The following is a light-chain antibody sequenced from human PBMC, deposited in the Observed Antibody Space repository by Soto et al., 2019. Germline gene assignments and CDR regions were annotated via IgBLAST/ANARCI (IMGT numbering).Light chain of an antibody. CDR2: GAS. CDR1: QTVRSSY. V-gene: IGKV3-20*01. Sequence: EIVLTQSPGTLSLSPGERATLSCRASQTVRSSYLAWYQQKPGQAPRLLIYGASARATGIPDRFSGSGSGTDFTLTISRLEPEDFAVYYCQQYNNWPPTFGQGTKVDIK. CDR3: QQYNNWPPT. J-gene: IGKJ1*01.